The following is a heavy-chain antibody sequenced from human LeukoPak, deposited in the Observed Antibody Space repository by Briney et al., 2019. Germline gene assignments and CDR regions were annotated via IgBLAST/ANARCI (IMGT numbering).Heavy chain of an antibody. J-gene: IGHJ4*02. D-gene: IGHD3-22*01. V-gene: IGHV4-31*03. Sequence: SQTLSLTCTVSGGSISSSGYYWSWIRQHPGKGLEWIGYIYYSGSTYYNPSLKSRVTISVDTSKNQFSLKLSSVTAADTAVYYCARALRGTYYYDSSGTPDLGYWGQGTLVTVSS. CDR1: GGSISSSGYY. CDR2: IYYSGST. CDR3: ARALRGTYYYDSSGTPDLGY.